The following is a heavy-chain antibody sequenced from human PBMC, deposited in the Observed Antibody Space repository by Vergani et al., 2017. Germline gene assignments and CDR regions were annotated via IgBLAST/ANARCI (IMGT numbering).Heavy chain of an antibody. CDR2: IYYDGSNK. D-gene: IGHD2-21*01. CDR1: GFTFNRYG. CDR3: AKDLHYPIGVA. V-gene: IGHV3-33*03. J-gene: IGHJ5*02. Sequence: QVQLVESGGGVVQPGRSLRLSCAASGFTFNRYGMHWVRQAPGKGLEWVALIYYDGSNKYYADSVKGRFTISRDNSKNTLYLQMNSLRAEDTAVYYCAKDLHYPIGVAWGQGTLVTVSS.